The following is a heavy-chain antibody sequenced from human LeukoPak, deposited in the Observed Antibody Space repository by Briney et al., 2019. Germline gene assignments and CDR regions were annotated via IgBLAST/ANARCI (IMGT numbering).Heavy chain of an antibody. V-gene: IGHV4-59*01. CDR1: DGSINSYY. J-gene: IGHJ6*02. D-gene: IGHD1-26*01. CDR2: IYYNGNT. Sequence: SETLSLTSSVSDGSINSYYWNWIRRPPGKGLEWIGYIYYNGNTNYSPSLKSRVTMSVDTSKNLFSLKVSSVTAADTAVYYCARGRSNYYGMDVWGQGTTVTVSS. CDR3: ARGRSNYYGMDV.